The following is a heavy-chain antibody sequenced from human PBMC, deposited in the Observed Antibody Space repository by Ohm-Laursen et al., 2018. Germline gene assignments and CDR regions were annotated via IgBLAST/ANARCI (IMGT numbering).Heavy chain of an antibody. D-gene: IGHD3-10*01. J-gene: IGHJ4*02. V-gene: IGHV3-33*06. CDR3: AKSLGGYYFDY. CDR2: IWYDGSNK. CDR1: GFTFSSYG. Sequence: SSLRLSCSASGFTFSSYGMHWVRQAPGKGLEWVAVIWYDGSNKYYADSVKGRFTISRDNSKNTLYLQMNSLRAEDTAVYYCAKSLGGYYFDYWGQGTLVTVSS.